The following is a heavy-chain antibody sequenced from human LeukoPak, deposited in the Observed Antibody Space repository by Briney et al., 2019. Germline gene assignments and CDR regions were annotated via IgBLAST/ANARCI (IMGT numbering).Heavy chain of an antibody. D-gene: IGHD3-10*01. CDR1: GGSISSHY. CDR3: ARDSLWFGGNNWFDP. Sequence: SETLSLTCTVSGGSISSHYWRWIRQPPGKGLEWIGHIENSGSTNYNPSLKSRVTMSVDTSKNQFSLKLSSVTAADTAVYYCARDSLWFGGNNWFDPWGQGTLVTVSS. CDR2: IENSGST. J-gene: IGHJ5*02. V-gene: IGHV4-59*11.